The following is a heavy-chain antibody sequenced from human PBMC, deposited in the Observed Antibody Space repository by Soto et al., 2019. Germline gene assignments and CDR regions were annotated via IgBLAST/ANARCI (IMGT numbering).Heavy chain of an antibody. Sequence: GXSLRLSCAASGFSFRDYSLSWFRQAPGNGLKWGLFIDLSATTAYYRDSVKGRFTISKDKSTNTVYLQMNSLRVEYTAIYYCAKDRVTDGSYSFGYWGQRVMVTVSS. CDR3: AKDRVTDGSYSFGY. CDR2: IDLSATTA. J-gene: IGHJ4*02. D-gene: IGHD1-26*01. CDR1: GFSFRDYS. V-gene: IGHV3-23*03.